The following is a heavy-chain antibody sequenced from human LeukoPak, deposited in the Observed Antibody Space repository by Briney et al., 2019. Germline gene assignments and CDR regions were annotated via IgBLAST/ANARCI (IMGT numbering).Heavy chain of an antibody. CDR3: ARALTTVTTISMY. J-gene: IGHJ4*02. CDR1: GYTFTGYY. D-gene: IGHD4-17*01. Sequence: ASVKVSCKASGYTFTGYYMHWVRQAPGQGLEWMGWINPNSGGTNYAQKFQGRVTMTRDTSINTAYMELSRLRSDDTAVYYCARALTTVTTISMYWGQGTLVTVSS. V-gene: IGHV1-2*02. CDR2: INPNSGGT.